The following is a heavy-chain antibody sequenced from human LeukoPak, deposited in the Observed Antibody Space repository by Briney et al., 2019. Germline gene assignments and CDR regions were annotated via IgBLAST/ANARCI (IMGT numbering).Heavy chain of an antibody. V-gene: IGHV1-69*13. CDR2: IIPTFGTA. J-gene: IGHJ6*02. CDR1: GGTFSSYA. CDR3: ARDWVVVRGVMYGMDV. Sequence: ASVKVSCKASGGTFSSYAISWVRQAPGQGLEWMGGIIPTFGTANYAQKFQGRVTITADESTSTAYMELSSLRSEDTAVYYCARDWVVVRGVMYGMDVWGQGTTVTVSS. D-gene: IGHD3-10*01.